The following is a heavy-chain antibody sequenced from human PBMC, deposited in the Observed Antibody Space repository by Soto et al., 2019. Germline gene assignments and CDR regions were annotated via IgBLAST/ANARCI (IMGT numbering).Heavy chain of an antibody. D-gene: IGHD3-22*01. J-gene: IGHJ4*02. CDR1: GGSISSYY. Sequence: SETLSLTCTVSGGSISSYYWSWIRQPPGKGLEWIGYIYYSGSTNYNPSLKSRVTISVDTSKNQFSLKLSSVTAADTAVYYCARGEDYYDSSGYSPRFDYWGQGTLVTVSS. V-gene: IGHV4-59*01. CDR2: IYYSGST. CDR3: ARGEDYYDSSGYSPRFDY.